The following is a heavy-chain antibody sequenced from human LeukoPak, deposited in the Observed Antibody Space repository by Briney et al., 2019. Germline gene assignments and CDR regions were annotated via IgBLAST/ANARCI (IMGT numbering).Heavy chain of an antibody. CDR1: GFTFSSYA. Sequence: GRSLRLSCAASGFTFSSYAMHWVRQAPGKGLEWVAVISYDGSNKYYADSVKGRFTISRDNSKNTLYLQMNSLRAEDTAVYYCARANYGSGSYYFDYWGQGTLVTVSS. CDR2: ISYDGSNK. J-gene: IGHJ4*02. D-gene: IGHD3-10*01. V-gene: IGHV3-30-3*01. CDR3: ARANYGSGSYYFDY.